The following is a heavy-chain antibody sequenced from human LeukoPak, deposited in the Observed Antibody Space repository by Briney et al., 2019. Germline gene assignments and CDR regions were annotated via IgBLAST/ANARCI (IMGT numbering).Heavy chain of an antibody. CDR1: GYTFTSYD. J-gene: IGHJ4*02. Sequence: ASVKVSCKASGYTFTSYDINWVRQATGQGLEWMGWMNPNSGNTGYAQKFQGRVTMTRNTSISTAYMELSSLRSEDTAVYYCARVFARQGELPLGYWGQGTLVTVSS. CDR2: MNPNSGNT. V-gene: IGHV1-8*01. CDR3: ARVFARQGELPLGY. D-gene: IGHD1-26*01.